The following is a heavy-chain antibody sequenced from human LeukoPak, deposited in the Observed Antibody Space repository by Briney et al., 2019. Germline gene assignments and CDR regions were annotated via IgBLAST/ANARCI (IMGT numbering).Heavy chain of an antibody. V-gene: IGHV1-69*05. D-gene: IGHD2-21*01. J-gene: IGHJ4*02. CDR3: ARAQTYCGGDCYLGDY. CDR1: GGTFSSYA. CDR2: IIPIFGTT. Sequence: SVKVSCKASGGTFSSYAISWVRQAPGQGLEWMGGIIPIFGTTNYAQKFQGRVTITTDESTSTAYMELSRLRSEDTAVYYCARAQTYCGGDCYLGDYWGQGTLVTVSS.